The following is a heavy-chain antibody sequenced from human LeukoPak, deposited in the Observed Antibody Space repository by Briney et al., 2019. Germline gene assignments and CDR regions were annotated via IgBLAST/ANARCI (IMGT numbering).Heavy chain of an antibody. CDR3: AREVGKGPVVVAATRHMDV. V-gene: IGHV4-34*01. D-gene: IGHD2-15*01. CDR2: INHSGST. J-gene: IGHJ6*03. Sequence: PGGSLRLSCAASGFTFSSYTMNWVRQPPGKGLEWLGEINHSGSTNYNPSLKSRVTMSVDTSKNQFSLKLSSVTAADTAVYYCAREVGKGPVVVAATRHMDVWGKGTTVTISS. CDR1: GFTFSSYT.